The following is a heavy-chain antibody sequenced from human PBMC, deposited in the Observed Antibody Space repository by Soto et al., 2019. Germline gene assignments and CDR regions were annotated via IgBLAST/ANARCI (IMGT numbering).Heavy chain of an antibody. CDR1: GNTFTSYD. CDR2: INPNSGNI. CDR3: ARGRASGSYYLLDY. Sequence: ASVKVSCKASGNTFTSYDINWVRQATGHGLEWMGWINPNSGNIGYAQKFQGRVTMTRDTAIRTAYMEVGRLRSDDTAVYYCARGRASGSYYLLDYWGQGTLVTVSS. V-gene: IGHV1-8*01. D-gene: IGHD3-10*01. J-gene: IGHJ4*02.